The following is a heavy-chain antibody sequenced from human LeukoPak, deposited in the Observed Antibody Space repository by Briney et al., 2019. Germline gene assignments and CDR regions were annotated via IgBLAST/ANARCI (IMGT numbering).Heavy chain of an antibody. Sequence: SETLSLTCGVYGGSFSGYHWTWIRLRPGKGLDWIGDIDHSGSAHYNPSLKSRVTISIDTSNKQFSLNLHSATAADTAVYYCARAPHSVDWYFDLWGRGTLVTVSS. D-gene: IGHD2-21*01. V-gene: IGHV4-34*01. CDR1: GGSFSGYH. J-gene: IGHJ2*01. CDR2: IDHSGSA. CDR3: ARAPHSVDWYFDL.